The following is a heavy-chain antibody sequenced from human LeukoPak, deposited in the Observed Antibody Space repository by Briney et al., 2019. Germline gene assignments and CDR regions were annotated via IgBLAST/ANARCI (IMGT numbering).Heavy chain of an antibody. J-gene: IGHJ6*03. V-gene: IGHV1-18*01. CDR3: ASGGLLGYCSSTSCPYYYYYMDV. CDR1: GYTFTSYG. Sequence: ASVKVSCKASGYTFTSYGISWVRQAPGQGLEWMGWISAYNGNTNYAQKLQGRVTMTTDTSTSTAYMELRSLRSDDTAVYYCASGGLLGYCSSTSCPYYYYYMDVWGKGTTVTVSS. CDR2: ISAYNGNT. D-gene: IGHD2-2*01.